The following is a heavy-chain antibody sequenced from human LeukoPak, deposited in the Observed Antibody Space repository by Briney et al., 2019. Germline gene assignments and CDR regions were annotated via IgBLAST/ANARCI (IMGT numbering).Heavy chain of an antibody. V-gene: IGHV3-30*02. D-gene: IGHD2-15*01. Sequence: ADSVKGRFTISRDKSKNTLCLLMSSLRADDTGAYYCAKGSSASCYSSVNYWGQGTLVTVSS. J-gene: IGHJ4*02. CDR3: AKGSSASCYSSVNY.